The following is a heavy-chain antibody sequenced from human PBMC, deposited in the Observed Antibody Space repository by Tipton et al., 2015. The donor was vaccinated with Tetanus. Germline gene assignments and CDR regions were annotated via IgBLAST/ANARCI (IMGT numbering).Heavy chain of an antibody. D-gene: IGHD3-10*01. J-gene: IGHJ4*02. Sequence: TLSLTCTVSGGSINNYYWSWIRQPPGKGLEWIGYISYSGSTNPNPSLKSRVTISVDASKNQFSLELTSVTAADTAVYYCARGVWFGPGPRYYFDYWGQGTLVTVSS. CDR1: GGSINNYY. V-gene: IGHV4-59*08. CDR3: ARGVWFGPGPRYYFDY. CDR2: ISYSGST.